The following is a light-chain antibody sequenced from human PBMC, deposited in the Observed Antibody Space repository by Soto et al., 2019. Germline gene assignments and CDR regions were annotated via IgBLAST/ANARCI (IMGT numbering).Light chain of an antibody. V-gene: IGKV3-20*01. CDR1: RSLSSDY. CDR3: QQYGDSPRS. J-gene: IGKJ1*01. Sequence: IVLMQSPGTLSLSPGERATLSCRASRSLSSDYLAWYQQKPGQAPRLLFYDASRRATGTPDRFSVSGSGTDFTLTINRLEPEDFAVYYCQQYGDSPRSFGQGTKVEIK. CDR2: DAS.